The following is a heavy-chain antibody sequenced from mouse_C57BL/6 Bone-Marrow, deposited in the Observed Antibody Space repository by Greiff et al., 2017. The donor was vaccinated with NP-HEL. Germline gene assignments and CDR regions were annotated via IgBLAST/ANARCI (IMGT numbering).Heavy chain of an antibody. Sequence: VQLVESGPGLVQPSQSLSITCTVSGFSLTSYGVHWVRQSPGKGLEWLGVIWSGGSTDYNAAFISRLSISKDNSKSQVFFKMNSLQADDTAIYYCARGGIYYGNNWYFDVWGTGTTVTVSS. D-gene: IGHD2-1*01. J-gene: IGHJ1*03. CDR1: GFSLTSYG. CDR3: ARGGIYYGNNWYFDV. CDR2: IWSGGST. V-gene: IGHV2-2*01.